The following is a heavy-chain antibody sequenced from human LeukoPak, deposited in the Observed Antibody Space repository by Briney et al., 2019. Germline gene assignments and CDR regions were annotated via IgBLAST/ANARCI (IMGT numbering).Heavy chain of an antibody. J-gene: IGHJ5*02. CDR2: ISSSGNII. V-gene: IGHV3-48*03. Sequence: GGSLRLSCVASGFSSSSYEMTWVRQAPGKGREWASHISSSGNIIHYADPVKGRFTISRDNAKNSLYLQMYSLRAEDTAIYYCARVIRGYGSGTYYDWFDPWGQGTLVIVSS. D-gene: IGHD3-10*01. CDR3: ARVIRGYGSGTYYDWFDP. CDR1: GFSSSSYE.